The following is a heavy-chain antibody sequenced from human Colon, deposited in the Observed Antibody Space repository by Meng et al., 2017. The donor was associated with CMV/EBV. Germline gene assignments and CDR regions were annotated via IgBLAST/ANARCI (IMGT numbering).Heavy chain of an antibody. CDR3: ETARSGCSSDSCFLEN. J-gene: IGHJ4*02. Sequence: SGVSISSGNWWDWVRQSPGKGLEWIGKMFHSGNTNYNPSLRSRMSISLDRSKNQVTLILSSVTAADSAVYYCETARSGCSSDSCFLENWGRGTLVTVSS. CDR1: GVSISSGNW. D-gene: IGHD3-3*01. V-gene: IGHV4-4*02. CDR2: MFHSGNT.